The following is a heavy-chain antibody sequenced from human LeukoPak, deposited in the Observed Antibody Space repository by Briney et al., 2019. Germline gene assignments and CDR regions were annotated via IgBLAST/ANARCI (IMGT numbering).Heavy chain of an antibody. Sequence: GGSLRLSCAASGFTFSDYGMHWVRQAPGKGLEWVAVIWYDGSNKYYADSVKGRFTVSRDNSKNTLDLQMSSLRAEDTAVYYCATEGRSTTPGYWGQGTLVTVSS. D-gene: IGHD6-13*01. CDR1: GFTFSDYG. CDR2: IWYDGSNK. CDR3: ATEGRSTTPGY. J-gene: IGHJ4*02. V-gene: IGHV3-33*01.